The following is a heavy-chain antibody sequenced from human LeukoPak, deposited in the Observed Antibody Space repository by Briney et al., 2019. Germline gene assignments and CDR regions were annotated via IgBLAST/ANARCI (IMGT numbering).Heavy chain of an antibody. J-gene: IGHJ3*02. CDR1: GFTFSDYS. V-gene: IGHV3-21*06. CDR3: ARDTHYYGSGSPAFDI. Sequence: GGSLRLSCAASGFTFSDYSMNWVRQTPRKWLEWVSCISGSGSYIYYADSVKGRFTISRDNAKNSLHLQVNSLRAEDTAMYYCARDTHYYGSGSPAFDIWGQGTMVTVSS. CDR2: ISGSGSYI. D-gene: IGHD3-10*01.